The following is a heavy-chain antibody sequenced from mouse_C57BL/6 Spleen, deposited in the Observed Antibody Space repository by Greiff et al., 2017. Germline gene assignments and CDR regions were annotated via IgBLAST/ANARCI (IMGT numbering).Heavy chain of an antibody. D-gene: IGHD2-5*01. CDR2: IYPGDGDT. V-gene: IGHV1-80*01. CDR3: ARNPDYSNSAWFAY. CDR1: GYAFSSYW. J-gene: IGHJ3*01. Sequence: QVQLKESGAELVKPGASVKISCKASGYAFSSYWMNWVKQRPGKGLEWIGQIYPGDGDTNYNGKFKGKATLTADKSSSTAYMQLSSLTSEDSAVYFCARNPDYSNSAWFAYWGQGTLVTVSA.